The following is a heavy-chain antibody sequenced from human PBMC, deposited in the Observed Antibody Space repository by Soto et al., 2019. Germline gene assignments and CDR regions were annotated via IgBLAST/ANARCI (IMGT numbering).Heavy chain of an antibody. CDR3: ARDTLGSSEDYYYYGMDV. V-gene: IGHV3-21*01. CDR1: GFTFSSYS. CDR2: ISSSSSYI. D-gene: IGHD3-10*01. Sequence: PGGSLRLSCAASGFTFSSYSMNWVRQAPGKGLEWVSSISSSSSYIYYADSVKGRFTISRDNAKNSLHLQMNSLRAEDTAVYYCARDTLGSSEDYYYYGMDVWGQGTTVTVSS. J-gene: IGHJ6*02.